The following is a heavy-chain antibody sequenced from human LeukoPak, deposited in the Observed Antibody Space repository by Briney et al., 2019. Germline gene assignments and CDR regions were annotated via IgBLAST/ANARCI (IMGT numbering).Heavy chain of an antibody. CDR2: ISAYNGNT. CDR1: GYTFTSYG. Sequence: ASVKVSCKASGYTFTSYGISWVGQAPGQGREGMGWISAYNGNTNYAQNLQGRVTMTTDTSRSTAYMELRSLRSDETAVYYCARDPTSYYDSSGYAYWGQGTLVTVSS. D-gene: IGHD3-22*01. V-gene: IGHV1-18*01. J-gene: IGHJ4*02. CDR3: ARDPTSYYDSSGYAY.